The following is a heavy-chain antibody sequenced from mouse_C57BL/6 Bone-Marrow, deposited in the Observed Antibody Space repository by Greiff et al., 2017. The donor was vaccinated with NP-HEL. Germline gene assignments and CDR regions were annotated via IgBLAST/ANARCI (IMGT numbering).Heavy chain of an antibody. Sequence: GYTFTSYWITWVKQRPGQGLEWIGDIYPGSGSTNYNEKFKSKATLTVDTSSSTAYMQLSSLTSEDSAVYYCARSGYSNYRRAGNFDVWGTGTTVTVSS. V-gene: IGHV1-55*01. J-gene: IGHJ1*03. CDR1: GYTFTSYW. CDR2: IYPGSGST. D-gene: IGHD2-5*01. CDR3: ARSGYSNYRRAGNFDV.